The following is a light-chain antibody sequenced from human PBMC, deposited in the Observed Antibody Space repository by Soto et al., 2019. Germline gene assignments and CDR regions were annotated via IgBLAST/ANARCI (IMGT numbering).Light chain of an antibody. V-gene: IGKV3-11*01. J-gene: IGKJ4*01. CDR1: QSVSSSF. CDR2: DAS. Sequence: EIVFTQFPGTLSLSPGERATLSCRASQSVSSSFLAWYQQKPGQAPRLIIYDASNRETGIPARFSGSGSGTEFTLTISSLEPADFAVYYCQQRSNWTLTFGGGTQVDIK. CDR3: QQRSNWTLT.